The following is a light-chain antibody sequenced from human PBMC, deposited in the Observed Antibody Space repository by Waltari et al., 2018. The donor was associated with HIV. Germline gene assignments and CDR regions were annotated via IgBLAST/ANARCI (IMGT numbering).Light chain of an antibody. CDR1: SSNIGIRP. V-gene: IGLV1-44*01. CDR2: SNT. CDR3: SAWDVTLNGLV. J-gene: IGLJ2*01. Sequence: QSLLTQSPSASGTPGQRVNISCFGTSSNIGIRPVNWYQHFPGTPPKLLSFSNTERPSGVPDRFSGSKSGTSASLAISGLHSQDEADYYCSAWDVTLNGLVFGGGTRLSVL.